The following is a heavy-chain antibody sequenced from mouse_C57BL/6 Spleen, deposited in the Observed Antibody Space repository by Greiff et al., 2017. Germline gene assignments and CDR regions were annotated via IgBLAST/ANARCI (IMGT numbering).Heavy chain of an antibody. CDR2: IDPEDGDT. J-gene: IGHJ1*03. CDR1: GFNIKDYY. V-gene: IGHV14-1*01. Sequence: EVKVVESGAELVRPGASVKLSCTASGFNIKDYYMHWVKQRPEQGLEWIGRIDPEDGDTEYAPKFQGKATMTADTSSNTAYLQLSSLTSEDTAVYYCTRTTVVARYFDVWGTGTTVTVSS. D-gene: IGHD1-1*01. CDR3: TRTTVVARYFDV.